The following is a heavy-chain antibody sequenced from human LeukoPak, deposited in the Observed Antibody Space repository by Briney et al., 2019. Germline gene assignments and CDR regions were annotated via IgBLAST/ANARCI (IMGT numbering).Heavy chain of an antibody. J-gene: IGHJ6*02. CDR3: AREYGSGTPYYYYGMDV. CDR2: IYSGGST. V-gene: IGHV3-66*01. D-gene: IGHD3-10*01. CDR1: GFTVSSNY. Sequence: GGSLRLSCAASGFTVSSNYMSWVRQAPGKGLEWVSVIYSGGSTYYADSVKGRFTISRDNSKNTLYLQMNSLRAEDTAVYYCAREYGSGTPYYYYGMDVWGQGTTVTVSS.